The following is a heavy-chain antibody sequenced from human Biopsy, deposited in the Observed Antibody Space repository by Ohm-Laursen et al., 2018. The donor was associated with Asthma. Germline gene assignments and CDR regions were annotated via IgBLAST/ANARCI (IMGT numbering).Heavy chain of an antibody. CDR2: MNPRSGVT. Sequence: GASVKVSCKASGYPFTSFDLNWVRLAAGQGLEWMGWMNPRSGVTNFAPKFRGRISMTRDASISTAYLEMSSLRSDDTAVYFCARAVDYSHYYGIDVWGQGTTVTVS. J-gene: IGHJ6*02. CDR3: ARAVDYSHYYGIDV. D-gene: IGHD3-10*01. V-gene: IGHV1-8*02. CDR1: GYPFTSFD.